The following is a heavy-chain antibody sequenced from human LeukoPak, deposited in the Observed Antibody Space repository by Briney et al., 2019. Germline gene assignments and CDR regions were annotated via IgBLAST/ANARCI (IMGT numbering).Heavy chain of an antibody. D-gene: IGHD6-19*01. CDR1: GFTFSSYS. CDR2: ISSGSSYI. V-gene: IGHV3-21*06. CDR3: ARAAAGADIPYYLDF. Sequence: PGGSLRLSCAASGFTFSSYSINWVRQAPGKGLEWVSSISSGSSYIYFADSMKGRFTISRDNTQNLVYLQMNSLKAEDTAVYFCARAAAGADIPYYLDFWGQGSLVTVSS. J-gene: IGHJ4*02.